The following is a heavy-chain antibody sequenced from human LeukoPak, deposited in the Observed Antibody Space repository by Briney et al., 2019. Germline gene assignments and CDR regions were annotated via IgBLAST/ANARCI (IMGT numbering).Heavy chain of an antibody. CDR1: GFTFSSYA. Sequence: QPGGSLRLSCAASGFTFSSYAMNWVRQAPGKGLEWVSGISSSGGSTSYADSVKGRFTISRDNSKNTLYLQMNSLRAEDTAVYYCANPRDSSTWYTFDYWGQGTLVTVSS. J-gene: IGHJ4*02. V-gene: IGHV3-23*01. CDR2: ISSSGGST. CDR3: ANPRDSSTWYTFDY. D-gene: IGHD6-13*01.